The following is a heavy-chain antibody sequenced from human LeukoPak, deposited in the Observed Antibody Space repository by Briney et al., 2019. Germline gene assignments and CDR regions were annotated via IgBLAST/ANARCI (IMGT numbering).Heavy chain of an antibody. Sequence: PGRSLRLSCAASGFTFSSYGMHWVSQAPGKGLEWVAVIWYDGSNKYYADSVKGRFTISRDNSKNTLYLQMNSLRAEDTAVYYFGKACANDFWRGSLDYWGQRTLVTVSS. CDR3: GKACANDFWRGSLDY. J-gene: IGHJ4*02. D-gene: IGHD3-3*01. CDR2: IWYDGSNK. CDR1: GFTFSSYG. V-gene: IGHV3-33*06.